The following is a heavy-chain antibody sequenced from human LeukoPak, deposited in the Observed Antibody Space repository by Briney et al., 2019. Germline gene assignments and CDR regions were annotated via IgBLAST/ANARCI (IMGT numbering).Heavy chain of an antibody. CDR3: ATKEPSTSGWSY. CDR2: IKEGGSEK. Sequence: GGSLRLSCAASGFTFNRDWTAWVRRAPGKGLEWVANIKEGGSEKNYVDSVKGRFTISRDNAVNSVYLQMDDLRAEDTGVYYCATKEPSTSGWSYWGQGTLVTVSS. CDR1: GFTFNRDW. V-gene: IGHV3-7*01. D-gene: IGHD6-19*01. J-gene: IGHJ4*02.